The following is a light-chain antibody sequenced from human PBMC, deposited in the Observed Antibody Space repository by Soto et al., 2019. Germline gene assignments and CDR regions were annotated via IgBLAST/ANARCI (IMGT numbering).Light chain of an antibody. J-gene: IGKJ1*01. Sequence: EIVLTQSPGTLSLSPGERATLSCRASQSVSSSHLAWYQLKDGQVPRLLIYGASTRATGIPARFSGSGSGTEFTLTISSLQSEDFGVYYCQQYNNWPRTFGQGTKVDIK. CDR3: QQYNNWPRT. CDR2: GAS. CDR1: QSVSSSH. V-gene: IGKV3-15*01.